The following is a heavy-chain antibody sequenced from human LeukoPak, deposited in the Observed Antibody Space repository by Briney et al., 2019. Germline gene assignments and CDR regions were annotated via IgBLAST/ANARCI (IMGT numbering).Heavy chain of an antibody. V-gene: IGHV3-48*01. CDR1: GFTFSSYS. CDR2: ISSSSSTI. CDR3: AKATCSSTSCYRFDY. Sequence: GGSLRLSCAASGFTFSSYSMNWVRQAPGKGLEWVSYISSSSSTIYYADSVKGRFTISRDNSKNTLYLQMNSLRAEDTAVYYCAKATCSSTSCYRFDYWGQGTLVTVSS. D-gene: IGHD2-2*02. J-gene: IGHJ4*02.